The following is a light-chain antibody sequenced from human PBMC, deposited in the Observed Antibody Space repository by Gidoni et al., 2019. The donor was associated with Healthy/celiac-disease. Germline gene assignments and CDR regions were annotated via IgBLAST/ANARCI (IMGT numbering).Light chain of an antibody. V-gene: IGKV1-5*03. CDR2: KAS. J-gene: IGKJ4*01. Sequence: DIQMTQSPSTLSASVGDRVTITCRASQSISSWLAWYQQKPGKAPKLLIYKASSLESGVPSRFSGSGSGTEFTLTISSLQPDDFATYYCQQYNSYPLTCGGXTKVEIK. CDR1: QSISSW. CDR3: QQYNSYPLT.